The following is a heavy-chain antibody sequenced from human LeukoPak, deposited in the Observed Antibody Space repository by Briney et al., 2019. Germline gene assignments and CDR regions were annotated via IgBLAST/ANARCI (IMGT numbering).Heavy chain of an antibody. V-gene: IGHV3-30*02. Sequence: GGSLRLSCAASGFTFSNSGMHWVRQAPGKGLEWVAFIRDDESDKYYIDSVKGRFTISRDNAKNSLYLQMNSLRAEDTAVYYCAELGITMIGGVWGKGTTVTISS. CDR2: IRDDESDK. CDR3: AELGITMIGGV. J-gene: IGHJ6*04. CDR1: GFTFSNSG. D-gene: IGHD3-10*02.